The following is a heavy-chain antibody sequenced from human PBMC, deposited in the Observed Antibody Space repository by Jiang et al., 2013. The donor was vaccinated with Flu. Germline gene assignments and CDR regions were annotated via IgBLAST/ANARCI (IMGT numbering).Heavy chain of an antibody. V-gene: IGHV3-23*01. Sequence: VQLLESGGGLVQPGGSLRLSCAASGFTFSRYAVSWVRQAPGKGLEWVSVISGSGGTTHYADSVKGRFTISRDNSKNTLYLQMNSLRAEDTAVYYCAKHWELGVWIFDYWGQGTLVTVSS. J-gene: IGHJ4*02. CDR3: AKHWELGVWIFDY. D-gene: IGHD1-26*01. CDR1: GFTFSRYA. CDR2: ISGSGGTT.